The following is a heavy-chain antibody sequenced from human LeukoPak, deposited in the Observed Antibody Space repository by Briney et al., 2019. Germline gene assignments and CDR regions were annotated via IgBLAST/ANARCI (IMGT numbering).Heavy chain of an antibody. V-gene: IGHV3-23*01. CDR2: ISGSGGST. D-gene: IGHD3-10*01. Sequence: GGSLRLSCAASGFTFSSYWMSWVRQAPGKGLEWVSAISGSGGSTYYADSVKGRFTISRDNSKNTLYLQMHSLRAEDTAVYYCASSSDTYGSGSYYNGLGDVWGKGTTVTISS. CDR3: ASSSDTYGSGSYYNGLGDV. J-gene: IGHJ6*04. CDR1: GFTFSSYW.